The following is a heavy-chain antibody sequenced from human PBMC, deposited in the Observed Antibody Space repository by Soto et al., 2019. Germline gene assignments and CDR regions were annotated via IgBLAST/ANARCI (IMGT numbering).Heavy chain of an antibody. J-gene: IGHJ6*02. CDR2: IFRGGST. Sequence: EVQLVESGGGVIQPGGSLRLSCAASDFSVSSHYMSWVRQAPGKGLEWVAVIFRGGSTYYADSVQGRFTISRDSSENTLFLQMNSLRVEDTAVYYCATDHTHYYYYNGMDVWGPGTTVTV. CDR3: ATDHTHYYYYNGMDV. CDR1: DFSVSSHY. V-gene: IGHV3-53*01. D-gene: IGHD3-10*01.